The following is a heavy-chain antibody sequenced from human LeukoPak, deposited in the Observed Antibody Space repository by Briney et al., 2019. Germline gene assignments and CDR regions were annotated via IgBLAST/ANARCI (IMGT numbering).Heavy chain of an antibody. V-gene: IGHV4-59*01. J-gene: IGHJ4*02. D-gene: IGHD1-7*01. CDR3: VTWNYAVFDY. Sequence: SETLSLTCTVSGASMSGYYWSWIRQPPGKGLEWIGYISCSGNRNYNPSLKSRVTMSVDTSKNQFSLKLSSVTAADTAVYYCVTWNYAVFDYWGQGILVTVSS. CDR2: ISCSGNR. CDR1: GASMSGYY.